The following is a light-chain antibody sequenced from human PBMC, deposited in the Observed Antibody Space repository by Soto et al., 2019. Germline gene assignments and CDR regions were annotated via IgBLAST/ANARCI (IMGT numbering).Light chain of an antibody. CDR2: SAS. J-gene: IGKJ1*01. CDR1: ETVTDY. Sequence: DIQMTQSPSSLSASVGDRVTITCRARETVTDYLNWYQHKPGQAPKLLIYSASTLQTGVPSRFSGSGSGTDFTLTISSLQPEDSGTYYCQQTYSTPQTFGQGTKVEIK. CDR3: QQTYSTPQT. V-gene: IGKV1-39*01.